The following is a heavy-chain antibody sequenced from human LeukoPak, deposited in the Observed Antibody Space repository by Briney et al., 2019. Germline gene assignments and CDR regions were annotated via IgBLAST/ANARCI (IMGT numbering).Heavy chain of an antibody. CDR1: GFTFSSYG. CDR3: ARSSSQQYYYDSSGPFDY. V-gene: IGHV3-30*19. D-gene: IGHD3-22*01. CDR2: ISYDGSNK. Sequence: GGSLRLSCAASGFTFSSYGMHWVRQAPGKGLEWVAVISYDGSNKYYADSVKGRFTISRDNSKNTLYLQMNSLRAEDTAVYYCARSSSQQYYYDSSGPFDYWGQGTLVTVSS. J-gene: IGHJ4*02.